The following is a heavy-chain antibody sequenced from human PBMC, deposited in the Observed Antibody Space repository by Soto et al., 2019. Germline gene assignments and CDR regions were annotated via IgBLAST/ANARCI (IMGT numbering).Heavy chain of an antibody. CDR2: ISGSGGST. CDR3: AKTQYYYGSGSYYNRPYYFDY. Sequence: GGSLRLSCAASGFTFSSYAMSWVRQAPGKGLEWVSAISGSGGSTYYADSVKGRFTISRDNSKNTLYLQMNSLRAEDTAVYYCAKTQYYYGSGSYYNRPYYFDYWGQGTLVTVSS. V-gene: IGHV3-23*01. D-gene: IGHD3-10*01. CDR1: GFTFSSYA. J-gene: IGHJ4*02.